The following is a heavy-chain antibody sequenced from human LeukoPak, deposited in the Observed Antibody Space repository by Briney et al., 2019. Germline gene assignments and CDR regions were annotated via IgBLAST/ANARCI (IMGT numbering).Heavy chain of an antibody. CDR2: IWYDGSNK. D-gene: IGHD1-14*01. CDR3: AREGTQLRRYYYGMDV. CDR1: GFTFSSYG. J-gene: IGHJ6*02. V-gene: IGHV3-33*01. Sequence: GGSLRLSCAASGFTFSSYGMHWVRQAPGKGLEWVAVIWYDGSNKYYADSVKDRFTISRDNSKNTLYLQMNSLRAEDTAVYYCAREGTQLRRYYYGMDVWGQGTTVTVSS.